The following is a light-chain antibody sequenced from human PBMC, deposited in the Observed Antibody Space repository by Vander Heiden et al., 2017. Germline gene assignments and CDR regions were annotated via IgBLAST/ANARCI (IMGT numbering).Light chain of an antibody. CDR1: RTIYSW. CDR3: QQYNSYLYT. V-gene: IGKV1-5*03. J-gene: IGKJ2*01. CDR2: KAS. Sequence: ETRMTQSPSTLSASVGDRVTITCRASRTIYSWLAWYQQKPGKAPKVLIHKASTLESGVPSRFSGSGSGTEFTLTISNLQPEDFGTYYCQQYNSYLYTFGQGTKVEIK.